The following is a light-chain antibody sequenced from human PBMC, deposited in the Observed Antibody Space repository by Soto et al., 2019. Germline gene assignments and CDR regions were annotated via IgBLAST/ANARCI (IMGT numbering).Light chain of an antibody. CDR2: TAS. J-gene: IGKJ2*01. V-gene: IGKV1-39*01. CDR1: QSISSY. CDR3: QQYYSYPQT. Sequence: DIQMTQSPSSLSASVGDRVTITCRASQSISSYLNWYQQKPGKAPKLLIYTASSLQSGVPSRFSGSGSGTDLTLTISCLQSEDFATYFCQQYYSYPQTFGQGTKVDI.